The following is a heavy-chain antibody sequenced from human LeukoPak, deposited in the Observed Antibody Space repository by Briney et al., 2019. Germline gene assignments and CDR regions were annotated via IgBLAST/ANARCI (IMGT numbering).Heavy chain of an antibody. J-gene: IGHJ4*02. CDR2: IKQDGSEK. CDR1: GFTSSLYL. D-gene: IGHD3-9*01. V-gene: IGHV3-7*03. Sequence: RGPLRLSCAASGFTSSLYLMNWVRGAAGKGLEWVANIKQDGSEKNYVDSVKGRFTISRDNAKNSLYLQMNNLRVEDTAMYYCAGGTGFIIKDWGQGTLVTVSS. CDR3: AGGTGFIIKD.